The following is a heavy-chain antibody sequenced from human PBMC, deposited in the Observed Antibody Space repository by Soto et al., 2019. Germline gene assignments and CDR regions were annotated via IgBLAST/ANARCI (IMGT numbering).Heavy chain of an antibody. CDR2: ISSSSSTI. J-gene: IGHJ6*02. V-gene: IGHV3-11*04. CDR3: ARAERGYCSGGSCYSLKVMGEIYYYGMDV. Sequence: PGGSLRLSCAASGFTFSDYYMSWIRQAPGKGLEWVSYISSSSSTIYYADSVKGRFAISRDNAKNSLYLQMNSLRAEDTAVYYCARAERGYCSGGSCYSLKVMGEIYYYGMDVWGQGTTVTVSS. CDR1: GFTFSDYY. D-gene: IGHD2-15*01.